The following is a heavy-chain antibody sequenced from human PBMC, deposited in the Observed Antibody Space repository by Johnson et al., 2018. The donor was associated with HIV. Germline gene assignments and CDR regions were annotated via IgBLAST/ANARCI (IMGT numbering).Heavy chain of an antibody. Sequence: VQLVESGGGVIRPGGSLRLSCAVSGFMFDDYGMTWVRQAPGKGLEWVSGINWNGDSTDYADSVKGRFTISRDNAKNSLFLQMNSLRAEDTAVYYCASPGTVVTGLAFDIWGQGTMVTVSS. CDR3: ASPGTVVTGLAFDI. D-gene: IGHD4-23*01. CDR1: GFMFDDYG. CDR2: INWNGDST. V-gene: IGHV3-20*04. J-gene: IGHJ3*02.